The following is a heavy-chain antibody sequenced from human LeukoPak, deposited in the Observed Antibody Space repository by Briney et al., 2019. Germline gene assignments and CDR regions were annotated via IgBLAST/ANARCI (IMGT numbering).Heavy chain of an antibody. D-gene: IGHD3-10*01. CDR1: GGSFGGYY. Sequence: SETLSLTCAVYGGSFGGYYWSWIRQPPGKGLEWIGEINHSGSTNYNPSLKSRVTISVDTSKNQFSLKLSSVTAADTAVYYCARPRMRITMVRGVMRGMDVWGQGTTVTVSS. V-gene: IGHV4-34*01. CDR3: ARPRMRITMVRGVMRGMDV. CDR2: INHSGST. J-gene: IGHJ6*02.